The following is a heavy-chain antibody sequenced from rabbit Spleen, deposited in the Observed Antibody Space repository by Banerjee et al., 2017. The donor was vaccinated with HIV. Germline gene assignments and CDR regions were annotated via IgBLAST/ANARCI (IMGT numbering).Heavy chain of an antibody. Sequence: QSLEESGGGLVQPEGSLTLTCTASGFTFSSSYYMCWVRQAPGKGLEWIACINIVTAKSVYATWAKGRFMMSRTSSTTVTLQMTRLTAADTATYFCARDTSSSFSSYSMDLWGPGTLVTVS. V-gene: IGHV1S40*01. CDR1: GFTFSSSYY. CDR2: INIVTAKS. D-gene: IGHD1-1*01. J-gene: IGHJ6*01. CDR3: ARDTSSSFSSYSMDL.